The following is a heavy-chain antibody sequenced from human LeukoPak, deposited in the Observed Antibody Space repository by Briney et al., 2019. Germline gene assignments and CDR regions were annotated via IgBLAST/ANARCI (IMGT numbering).Heavy chain of an antibody. J-gene: IGHJ6*03. CDR3: ARGSSSSSLYYYYNYYMDV. CDR2: ISSNGGST. CDR1: GFTFSSYA. D-gene: IGHD6-6*01. V-gene: IGHV3-64*01. Sequence: GGSLRLSCAASGFTFSSYAMHWVRQAPGKGLEYVSAISSNGGSTYYANSVKGRFTISRDNSKNTLYLQMGSLRADDMAVYYCARGSSSSSLYYYYNYYMDVWGKGTTVTVSS.